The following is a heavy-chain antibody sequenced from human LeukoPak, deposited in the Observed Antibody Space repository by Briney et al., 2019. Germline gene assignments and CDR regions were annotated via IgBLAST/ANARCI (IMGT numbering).Heavy chain of an antibody. V-gene: IGHV3-23*01. Sequence: PVGSLRLSCASSGFTFSSYAMSWVRQAPGQGLAWVSAICGSGGSTYYAASVKGRFTISRDNSKNTLYLQMNSLRAEDTAVYYCAKATPMFSADYWGQGTLVTVSS. CDR1: GFTFSSYA. J-gene: IGHJ4*02. D-gene: IGHD3-10*01. CDR2: ICGSGGST. CDR3: AKATPMFSADY.